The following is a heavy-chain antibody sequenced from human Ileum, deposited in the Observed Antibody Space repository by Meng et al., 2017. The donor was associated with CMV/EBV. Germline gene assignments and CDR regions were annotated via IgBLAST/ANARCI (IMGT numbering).Heavy chain of an antibody. CDR1: GYTFTGYF. Sequence: QVQLVQSGAEVKKPXASVKVSCKASGYTFTGYFIFWVRQAPGQGLEWMGSINPYSGATNNAQKFQGRFTMTRDMSIHTAYMELSSLRSDDTAVYYCAIISGGDFDYWGQGTLFNVSS. J-gene: IGHJ4*02. CDR3: AIISGGDFDY. CDR2: INPYSGAT. V-gene: IGHV1-2*02. D-gene: IGHD1-26*01.